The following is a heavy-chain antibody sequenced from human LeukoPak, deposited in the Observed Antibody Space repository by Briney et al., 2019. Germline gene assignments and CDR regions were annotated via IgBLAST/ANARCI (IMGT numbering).Heavy chain of an antibody. J-gene: IGHJ4*02. CDR3: AKDDSSGYYRRTYYFDY. CDR2: INTDGSST. CDR1: GFTFSSYW. D-gene: IGHD3-22*01. Sequence: GGSLRLSCAASGFTFSSYWMYWVRQAPGKGLVWVSRINTDGSSTAYAGSVKGRFTISRDNSKNTLYLQMNSLRAEDTAVYYCAKDDSSGYYRRTYYFDYWGQGTLVTVSS. V-gene: IGHV3-74*01.